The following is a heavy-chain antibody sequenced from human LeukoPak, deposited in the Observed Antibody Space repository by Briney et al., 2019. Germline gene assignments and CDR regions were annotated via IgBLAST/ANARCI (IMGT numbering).Heavy chain of an antibody. CDR1: GYTFTSYG. CDR3: ARLGIEKWDAFDL. V-gene: IGHV1-18*01. D-gene: IGHD1-26*01. J-gene: IGHJ3*01. Sequence: ASVKVACKASGYTFTSYGISWVRQAPGQGVEWVGLSSAYNGNTNSAQKLQGRVTMHTDTSTNKAYMEPRRLRSDDTDVYSCARLGIEKWDAFDLWGQGTMVTVSS. CDR2: SSAYNGNT.